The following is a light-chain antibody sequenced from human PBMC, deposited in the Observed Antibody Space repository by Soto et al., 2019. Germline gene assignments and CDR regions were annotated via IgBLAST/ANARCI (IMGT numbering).Light chain of an antibody. J-gene: IGKJ1*01. CDR3: MQALQTPWT. V-gene: IGKV2-28*01. CDR2: LGS. CDR1: QSLLHSNGYNY. Sequence: NVLAECPLALPCIPGDPASISTKSSQSLLHSNGYNYLDWYLQKPGQSPQLLIYLGSNRASGVPDRFSGSGSGTDFTLKISRVEAEDVGVYYCMQALQTPWTFGQGTKVDIK.